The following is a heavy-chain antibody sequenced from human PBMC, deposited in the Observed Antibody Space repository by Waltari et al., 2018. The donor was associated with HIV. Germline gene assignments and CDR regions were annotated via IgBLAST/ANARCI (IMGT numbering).Heavy chain of an antibody. V-gene: IGHV4-4*07. J-gene: IGHJ4*02. D-gene: IGHD1-7*01. Sequence: QVQLQESGPGLAKPSETLSLTCTVSGGTTPSFYWNWTPQPAGKGLEWIGRIYSSGSTNYNPSLKSRVTMSVDTSKNQFSLRLSSVTAADTAVYYCARDPSGNYHPLGYWGQGTLVTVSS. CDR1: GGTTPSFY. CDR3: ARDPSGNYHPLGY. CDR2: IYSSGST.